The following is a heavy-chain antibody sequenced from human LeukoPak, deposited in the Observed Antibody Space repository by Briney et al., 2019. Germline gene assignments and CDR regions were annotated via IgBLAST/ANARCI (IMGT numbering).Heavy chain of an antibody. CDR1: GGSIISYY. CDR3: ARGRYASRYFDY. D-gene: IGHD2-2*01. CDR2: IYYSGST. J-gene: IGHJ4*02. V-gene: IGHV4-59*08. Sequence: PSETLSLTCPVSGGSIISYYWSWIRPPPGKGLEWIGYIYYSGSTNYNPSLKSRVTISVDTSKNQFSLKLSSVIAADTAVYYCARGRYASRYFDYWGQGTLVTVSS.